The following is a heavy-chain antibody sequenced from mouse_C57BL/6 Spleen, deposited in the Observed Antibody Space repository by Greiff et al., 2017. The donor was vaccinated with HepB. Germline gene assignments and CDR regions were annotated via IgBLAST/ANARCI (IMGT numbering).Heavy chain of an antibody. CDR3: AGGYLGAY. J-gene: IGHJ3*01. Sequence: QVQLQQSGAELVRPGTSVKVSCKASGYAFTNYLIEWVKQRPGQGLEWIGVINPGSGGTNYNEKFKGKATLTADKSSSTAYMQLSSLTSEDSAVYFCAGGYLGAYWGQGTLVTVSA. V-gene: IGHV1-54*01. D-gene: IGHD2-3*01. CDR1: GYAFTNYL. CDR2: INPGSGGT.